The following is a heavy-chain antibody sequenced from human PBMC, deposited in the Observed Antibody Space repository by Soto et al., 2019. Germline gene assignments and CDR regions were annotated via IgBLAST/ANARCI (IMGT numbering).Heavy chain of an antibody. Sequence: QVQLQESGPGLVKPSQTLSLTCTVSGGSISSGGYYWSWIRQHPGKGLEWIWDIYYSGSTYHNPSVKSRVGISVDTSRNPFSLKLRSVTAADTAVYYCARSSTSANYFDYWGQGTLVTVSS. CDR2: IYYSGST. D-gene: IGHD2-2*01. V-gene: IGHV4-31*03. CDR1: GGSISSGGYY. J-gene: IGHJ4*02. CDR3: ARSSTSANYFDY.